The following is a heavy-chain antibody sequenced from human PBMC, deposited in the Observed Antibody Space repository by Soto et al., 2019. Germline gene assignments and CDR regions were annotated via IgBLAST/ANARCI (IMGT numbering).Heavy chain of an antibody. CDR3: AKNACGYTTSQVIDD. V-gene: IGHV3-23*01. CDR2: ISGGGNSA. Sequence: EVQLMESGGGLVQPGGSLRLSCAASGFTFSDYAMSWVRQAPGKGLEWVSAISGGGNSASHASSVQGRFVISRDNSKNTLLLQLNSLRAADTAAYYCAKNACGYTTSQVIDDWGQGTLVTVSS. D-gene: IGHD3-22*01. CDR1: GFTFSDYA. J-gene: IGHJ4*02.